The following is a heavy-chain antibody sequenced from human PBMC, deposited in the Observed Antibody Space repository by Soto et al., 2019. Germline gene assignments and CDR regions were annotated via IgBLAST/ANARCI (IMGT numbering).Heavy chain of an antibody. CDR1: GGTFSSYA. V-gene: IGHV1-69*13. CDR3: ARDLRGSGSYYFPFDY. D-gene: IGHD3-10*01. J-gene: IGHJ4*02. Sequence: AVKVSCKASGGTFSSYAISWVRQAPGQGLEWMGGIIPIFGTANYAQKFQGRVTITADESTSTAYMELSSLRSEDTAVYYCARDLRGSGSYYFPFDYWGQGTLVTVP. CDR2: IIPIFGTA.